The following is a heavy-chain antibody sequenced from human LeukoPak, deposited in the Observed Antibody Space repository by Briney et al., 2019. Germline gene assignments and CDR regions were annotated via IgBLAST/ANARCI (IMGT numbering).Heavy chain of an antibody. CDR3: ASPVPWGSGSYTLNY. CDR2: IYPGDSDT. V-gene: IGHV5-51*01. D-gene: IGHD3-10*01. J-gene: IGHJ4*02. CDR1: GYSFTSYW. Sequence: GESLKISCKGSGYSFTSYWIGWVRQMPGKGLEWMGLIYPGDSDTRYSPSFPGQVTISADKSISTAYLQWSSLKASDTAMYYCASPVPWGSGSYTLNYWGQGTLVTVSS.